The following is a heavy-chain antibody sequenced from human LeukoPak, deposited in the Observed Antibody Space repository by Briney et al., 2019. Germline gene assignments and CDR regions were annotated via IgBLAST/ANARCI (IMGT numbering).Heavy chain of an antibody. Sequence: GGSLRLSCAASGFTFSNAWMNWVRQAPGKGLEWVGRIKSKTDGGTTDYTAPVKSGYTSSRDDSKNTLNLQMNSLKTRDTAVYYWTTDPLPWYYYDTSGYYQYYFDYWGQGTLVTVSS. CDR2: IKSKTDGGTT. CDR1: GFTFSNAW. CDR3: TTDPLPWYYYDTSGYYQYYFDY. V-gene: IGHV3-15*07. D-gene: IGHD3-22*01. J-gene: IGHJ4*02.